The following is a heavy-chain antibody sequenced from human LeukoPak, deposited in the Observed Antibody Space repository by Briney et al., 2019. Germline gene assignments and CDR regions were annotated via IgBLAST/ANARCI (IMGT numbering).Heavy chain of an antibody. Sequence: SETLSLTCTVSGGSIRSYYWSWIRQPPGKGLEWIGYIYDSVKNNYNTSLKSRVTMSVDTSKRQVSLKLTSVTAADTAIYYCARVIGSGNIYFDYWGQGTLVTVSS. V-gene: IGHV4-59*01. D-gene: IGHD3-10*01. CDR3: ARVIGSGNIYFDY. CDR2: IYDSVKN. J-gene: IGHJ4*02. CDR1: GGSIRSYY.